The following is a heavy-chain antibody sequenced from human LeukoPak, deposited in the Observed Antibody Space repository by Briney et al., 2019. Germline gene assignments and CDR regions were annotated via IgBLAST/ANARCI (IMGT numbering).Heavy chain of an antibody. Sequence: GGSLRLSCAASGFTFSSYWMSWVRQAPGKGLEWVANIKQDGSEKYYVDSVKGRFTISRDNAKNSLYLQMNSLRAEDTAVYYCARNGSLKYYDFWSGYYDYYYGMDVWGQGPTVTVSS. D-gene: IGHD3-3*01. J-gene: IGHJ6*02. CDR1: GFTFSSYW. CDR2: IKQDGSEK. V-gene: IGHV3-7*01. CDR3: ARNGSLKYYDFWSGYYDYYYGMDV.